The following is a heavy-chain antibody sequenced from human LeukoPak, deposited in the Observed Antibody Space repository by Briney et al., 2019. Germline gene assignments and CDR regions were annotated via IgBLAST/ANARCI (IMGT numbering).Heavy chain of an antibody. CDR1: GFTFSSYA. V-gene: IGHV3-30*04. CDR3: ARDVHYDSSGSFDY. CDR2: ISYDGSNK. Sequence: PGGSLRLSCAASGFTFSSYAMHWVRQAPGKGLEWVAVISYDGSNKYDADSVKGRFTISRDNSKNTLYLQMNSLRAEDTAVYYCARDVHYDSSGSFDYWGQGTLVSVSS. J-gene: IGHJ4*02. D-gene: IGHD3-22*01.